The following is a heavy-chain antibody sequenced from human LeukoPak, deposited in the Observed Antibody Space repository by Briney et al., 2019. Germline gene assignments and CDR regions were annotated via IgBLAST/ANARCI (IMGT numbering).Heavy chain of an antibody. D-gene: IGHD2-15*01. J-gene: IGHJ1*01. CDR1: GGSFSGYY. Sequence: SETLSLTCAVYGGSFSGYYWSWIRQPPGKGLEWIGEINHSGSTNYNPSLKSRVTISVDTSKNQFSLKLSSVTAADTAVYYCARSGIYCSGGSCYPSRYFQHWGQGTLVTVSS. CDR3: ARSGIYCSGGSCYPSRYFQH. V-gene: IGHV4-34*01. CDR2: INHSGST.